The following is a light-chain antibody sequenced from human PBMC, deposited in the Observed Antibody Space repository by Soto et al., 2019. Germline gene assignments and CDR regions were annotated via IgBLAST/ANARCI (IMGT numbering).Light chain of an antibody. J-gene: IGKJ1*01. V-gene: IGKV3-15*01. Sequence: VVTQSPATLSVFPGETATLSCRASQSVSSDLAWYQQRPGQAPRLLIYGASTRATGIPARFRGSGSGTEFRLPIGSLQSEDFATFYCQEYNTWHPKMAFGRGTKVEIK. CDR3: QEYNTWHPKMA. CDR2: GAS. CDR1: QSVSSD.